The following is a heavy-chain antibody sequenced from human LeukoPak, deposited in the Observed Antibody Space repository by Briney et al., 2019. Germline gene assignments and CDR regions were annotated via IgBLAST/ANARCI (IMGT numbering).Heavy chain of an antibody. Sequence: NPSGTLSLTCAVSGGSISSSNWWSWVRQPPGKGLEWIGEIYHSGSTNYNPSLKSRVTIPVDKSKNQFSLKLSSVTAADTAVYYCARMGSGSYLDPWGQGTLVTVSS. D-gene: IGHD3-10*01. CDR1: GGSISSSNW. CDR2: IYHSGST. CDR3: ARMGSGSYLDP. V-gene: IGHV4-4*02. J-gene: IGHJ5*02.